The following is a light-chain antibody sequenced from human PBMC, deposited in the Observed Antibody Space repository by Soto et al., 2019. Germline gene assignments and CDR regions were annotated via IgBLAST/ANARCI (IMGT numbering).Light chain of an antibody. Sequence: QSALTQPASVSGSPGQSITISCTGTSSDVGSYNLVSWYQQHPDKAPNLMIYEGSKRPSGVSNRFSGSKSGNTASLTISGLQAEDEADYYCCSYTDSGTVVFGGGTKLTVL. CDR1: SSDVGSYNL. V-gene: IGLV2-23*01. CDR2: EGS. J-gene: IGLJ2*01. CDR3: CSYTDSGTVV.